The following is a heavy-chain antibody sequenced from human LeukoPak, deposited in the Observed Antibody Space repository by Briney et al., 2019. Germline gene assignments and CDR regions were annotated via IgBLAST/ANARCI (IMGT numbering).Heavy chain of an antibody. CDR1: GFTVSSNY. Sequence: GGSLRLSCAASGFTVSSNYMSWVRQAPGKGLEWVSVIYSGGSTYYADSVKGRFTISRDNSRNTLYLQMNSLRAEDTAVYYCARGQADLPHLRGYSYPLGSGGYYYYYYYMDVWGKGTTVTISS. CDR3: ARGQADLPHLRGYSYPLGSGGYYYYYYYMDV. J-gene: IGHJ6*03. CDR2: IYSGGST. D-gene: IGHD5-18*01. V-gene: IGHV3-66*01.